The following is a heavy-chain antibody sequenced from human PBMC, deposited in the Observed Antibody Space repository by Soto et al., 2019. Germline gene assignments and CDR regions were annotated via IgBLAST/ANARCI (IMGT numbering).Heavy chain of an antibody. J-gene: IGHJ4*02. CDR2: IYSGGYT. Sequence: EVQLVESGGGLIQPGGSLRLSCAVSGFTVSNNYMSWVRQAPGKGLEGVSVIYSGGYTAYGDSVKGRFTISRDNSKNTLYHQKKSRRPEAPAVYSCAPTPGGGGYWGQGTLVTVSS. V-gene: IGHV3-53*01. CDR1: GFTVSNNY. CDR3: APTPGGGGY. D-gene: IGHD3-10*01.